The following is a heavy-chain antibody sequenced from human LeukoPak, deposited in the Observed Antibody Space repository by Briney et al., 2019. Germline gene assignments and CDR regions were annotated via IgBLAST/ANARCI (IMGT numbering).Heavy chain of an antibody. D-gene: IGHD6-13*01. J-gene: IGHJ6*02. CDR3: ARERGPYSSSWKGPYYYYYGMDV. CDR2: IKTKTDSGTT. Sequence: GGSLRLSCAASGFTFSHAWMTWVRQAPGQGLEWVGRIKTKTDSGTTDYAPLVKGRFTISRDDSRNTLYLQMNSLRAEDTAVYYCARERGPYSSSWKGPYYYYYGMDVWGQGTTVTVSS. CDR1: GFTFSHAW. V-gene: IGHV3-15*01.